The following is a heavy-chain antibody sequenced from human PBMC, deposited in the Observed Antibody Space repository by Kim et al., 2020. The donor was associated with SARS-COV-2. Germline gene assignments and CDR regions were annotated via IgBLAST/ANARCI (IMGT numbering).Heavy chain of an antibody. CDR1: GFTFDDYA. CDR2: ISWNSGSI. Sequence: GGSLRLSCAASGFTFDDYAMHWVRQAPGKGLEWVSGISWNSGSIGYADSVKGRFTISRDNAKNSLYLQMNSLRAEDTALYYCAKDAASGDDIPLGGMDVWGQGTTVTVSS. CDR3: AKDAASGDDIPLGGMDV. V-gene: IGHV3-9*01. J-gene: IGHJ6*02. D-gene: IGHD3-9*01.